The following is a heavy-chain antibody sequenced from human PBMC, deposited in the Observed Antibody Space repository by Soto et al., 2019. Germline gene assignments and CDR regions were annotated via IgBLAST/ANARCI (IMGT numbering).Heavy chain of an antibody. Sequence: QVQLVQSGAEVKKPGSSVKVSCKASGGTFSSYAISWVRQAPGQVLEWMVGIIPSFGTANYAQKFQGRVTINADESPSSAYMVLRSLRYEDTAVFYCARDGYSYVISGYYYYFDYWGQGTLVTVSS. CDR2: IIPSFGTA. CDR3: ARDGYSYVISGYYYYFDY. D-gene: IGHD3-22*01. J-gene: IGHJ4*02. CDR1: GGTFSSYA. V-gene: IGHV1-69*12.